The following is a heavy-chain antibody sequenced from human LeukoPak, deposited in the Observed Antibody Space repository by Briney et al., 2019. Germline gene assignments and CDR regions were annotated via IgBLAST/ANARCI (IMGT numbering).Heavy chain of an antibody. CDR1: GFTFSNYW. D-gene: IGHD3-9*01. J-gene: IGHJ4*02. CDR2: INSDGRST. V-gene: IGHV3-74*01. CDR3: ARGAESGYSSDN. Sequence: GGSLRLSCAASGFTFSNYWMHWVRQAPGKGLVWVSRINSDGRSTNYADSVKGRFTISRDNAKNTLYLQMNSLRAEDTAVYYCARGAESGYSSDNWGQGTLVSVSS.